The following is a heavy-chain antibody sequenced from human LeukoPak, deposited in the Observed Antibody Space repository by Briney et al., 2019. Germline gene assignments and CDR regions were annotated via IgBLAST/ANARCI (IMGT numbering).Heavy chain of an antibody. CDR2: ITGDGGST. Sequence: GGSLRLSCAPSGFTFDDYAMHWVRQAPGKGLEWVSLITGDGGSTYYADSMKGRFTISRENSKNSLYLQMNRLRTEDTALYYCAKGYCSGGSCYYFDYWGQGTLVTVSS. V-gene: IGHV3-43*02. CDR1: GFTFDDYA. D-gene: IGHD2-15*01. CDR3: AKGYCSGGSCYYFDY. J-gene: IGHJ4*02.